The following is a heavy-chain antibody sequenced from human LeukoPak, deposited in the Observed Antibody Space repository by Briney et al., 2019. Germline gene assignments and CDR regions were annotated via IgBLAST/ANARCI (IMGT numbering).Heavy chain of an antibody. CDR1: GGSISSYY. D-gene: IGHD4-17*01. CDR3: ARANDYGDYGYFQH. CDR2: IYTSGST. J-gene: IGHJ1*01. V-gene: IGHV4-4*07. Sequence: SETLSLTCTVSGGSISSYYWSWIRQPAGKGLEWIGRIYTSGSTNYNPSLKSRVTMSVDTSKNRFSLKLSSVTAADTAVYYCARANDYGDYGYFQHWGQGTLVTVSS.